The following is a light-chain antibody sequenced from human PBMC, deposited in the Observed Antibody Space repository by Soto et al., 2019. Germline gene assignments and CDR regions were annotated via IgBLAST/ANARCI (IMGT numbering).Light chain of an antibody. Sequence: AIRMTQSPSSLSASTGDRVTITCRASQGISSYLAWYQQKPGKAPKLLIYAASTLQSGVPSRFSGSGSGTDFTLTISCLQSEDFATYYWQQYYSYPPLPFGGGTKVEIK. V-gene: IGKV1-8*01. CDR3: QQYYSYPPLP. CDR1: QGISSY. J-gene: IGKJ4*01. CDR2: AAS.